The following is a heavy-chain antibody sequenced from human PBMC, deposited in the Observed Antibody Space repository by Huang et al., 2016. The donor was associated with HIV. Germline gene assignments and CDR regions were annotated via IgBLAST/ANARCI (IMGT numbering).Heavy chain of an antibody. CDR2: IYYSGST. V-gene: IGHV4-39*01. CDR3: ARQGRWFGEFFFDY. Sequence: QLQLQESGPGLVKPSETLSLTCTVSGGSISSGSYYWGWIRQPPGKGLEWIGSIYYSGSTYYNPSLKSRVTISVDTSKNQFSLKLSSVTAADTAVYYCARQGRWFGEFFFDYWGQGTLVTVSS. CDR1: GGSISSGSYY. J-gene: IGHJ4*02. D-gene: IGHD3-10*01.